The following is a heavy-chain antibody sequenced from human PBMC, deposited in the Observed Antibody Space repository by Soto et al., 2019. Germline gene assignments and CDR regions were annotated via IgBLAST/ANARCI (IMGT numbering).Heavy chain of an antibody. CDR2: ISYDGSNK. CDR1: GFTFSSYG. V-gene: IGHV3-30*18. Sequence: PGGSLRLSCAASGFTFSSYGMHWVRQAPGKGLEWVAVISYDGSNKYYADSVKGRFTISRDNSKNTLYLQMNSLRAEDTAVYYCANTVVTAIRGSYYYYYGMDVWGQGTTVTVSS. CDR3: ANTVVTAIRGSYYYYYGMDV. D-gene: IGHD2-21*02. J-gene: IGHJ6*02.